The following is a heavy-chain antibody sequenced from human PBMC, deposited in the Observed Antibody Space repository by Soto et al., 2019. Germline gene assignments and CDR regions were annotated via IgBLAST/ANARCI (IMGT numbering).Heavy chain of an antibody. CDR2: IIPIFGTA. D-gene: IGHD5-18*01. Sequence: QVQLVQSGAEVKKPGSSVKVSCKASGGTFSSYAISWVRQAPGQGLEWMGGIIPIFGTANYAQKFQGRVTITADESTSTAYVELSSLSSADTAVYYCASKGLGYSYGHYYYGMDVWGQGTTVTVSS. CDR3: ASKGLGYSYGHYYYGMDV. V-gene: IGHV1-69*01. CDR1: GGTFSSYA. J-gene: IGHJ6*02.